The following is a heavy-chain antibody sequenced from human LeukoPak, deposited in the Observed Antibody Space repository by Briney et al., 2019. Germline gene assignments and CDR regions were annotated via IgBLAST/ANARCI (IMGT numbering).Heavy chain of an antibody. D-gene: IGHD4-17*01. CDR2: ISADNGNT. CDR1: GYTFPIYG. J-gene: IGHJ4*02. Sequence: GASVKVSCKASGYTFPIYGITWVRQAPGQGPEWMGFISADNGNTNYAQKFQGRVTMTTDTSTSTAYMELRSLRADDTAVYYCARCGATVTMFFDYWGQGTLVTVSS. CDR3: ARCGATVTMFFDY. V-gene: IGHV1-18*01.